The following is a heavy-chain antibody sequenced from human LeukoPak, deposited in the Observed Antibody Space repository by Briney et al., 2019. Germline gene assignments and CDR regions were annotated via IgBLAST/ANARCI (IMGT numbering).Heavy chain of an antibody. D-gene: IGHD1-26*01. J-gene: IGHJ4*02. CDR1: GFTSSDYY. Sequence: PGGSLRLSCAASGFTSSDYYMSWIRQAPGKGLEWVSYISSSSSYTNYADSVKGRFTVSRDNAKNSLYLQMNSLRAEDTAVYYCASGRNYPDYWGQGTLVTVSS. CDR2: ISSSSSYT. CDR3: ASGRNYPDY. V-gene: IGHV3-11*03.